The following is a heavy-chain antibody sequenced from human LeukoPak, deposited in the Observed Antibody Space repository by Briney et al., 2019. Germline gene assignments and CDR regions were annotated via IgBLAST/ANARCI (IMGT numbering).Heavy chain of an antibody. J-gene: IGHJ4*02. D-gene: IGHD3-16*01. CDR2: IYQSGTP. CDR1: GYSISSGYH. Sequence: SETLSLTCSVSGYSISSGYHWGWIRQAPEKGLEWIASIYQSGTPYANPSLKSRVTISVDKSKNQFSLKLSSVTAADTAVYYCARGEFDGGVYFDYWGQGTLVTVSS. CDR3: ARGEFDGGVYFDY. V-gene: IGHV4-38-2*02.